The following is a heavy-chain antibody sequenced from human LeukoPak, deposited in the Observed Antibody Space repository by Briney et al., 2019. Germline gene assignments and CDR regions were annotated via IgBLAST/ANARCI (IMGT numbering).Heavy chain of an antibody. CDR1: GFTFDDYA. D-gene: IGHD3-9*01. CDR3: AKDLILTGGYGMDV. CDR2: ISWNSGSI. J-gene: IGHJ6*02. Sequence: SLRLSCAASGFTFDDYAMHWVRQAPGKGLEWVSGISWNSGSIGYADSVKGRFTISRDNAKNSLYLQMNSLRAEDTALYYCAKDLILTGGYGMDVWGQGTTVTVSS. V-gene: IGHV3-9*01.